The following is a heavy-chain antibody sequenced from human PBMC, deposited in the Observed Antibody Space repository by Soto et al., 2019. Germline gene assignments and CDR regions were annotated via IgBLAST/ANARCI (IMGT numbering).Heavy chain of an antibody. CDR1: GGSISSGDYY. CDR3: ASYGSGSYKPTTFDY. D-gene: IGHD3-10*01. CDR2: IYYSGST. V-gene: IGHV4-31*03. Sequence: QVQLQESGPGLVKPSQTLSLTCTVSGGSISSGDYYWSWIRQHPGKGLEWIGYIYYSGSTYYNPSLKSRVTISVDTSKNQFTLKLRSVTAADTAVYCCASYGSGSYKPTTFDYWGQGTLVTVSS. J-gene: IGHJ4*02.